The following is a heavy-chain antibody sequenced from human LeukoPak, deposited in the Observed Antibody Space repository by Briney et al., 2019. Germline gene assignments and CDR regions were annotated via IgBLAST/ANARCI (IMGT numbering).Heavy chain of an antibody. D-gene: IGHD2-2*01. J-gene: IGHJ5*02. CDR2: INPNSGGT. CDR3: ARISSSTSLDSYNWSDP. CDR1: GYTFTGYY. V-gene: IGHV1-2*02. Sequence: ASVKVSCKASGYTFTGYYMHWVRQAPGQGLEWMGWINPNSGGTNYAQKFQGRVTMTRDTSISTAYMELSRLRSDDTAVYYCARISSSTSLDSYNWSDPWGQGTLVTVSS.